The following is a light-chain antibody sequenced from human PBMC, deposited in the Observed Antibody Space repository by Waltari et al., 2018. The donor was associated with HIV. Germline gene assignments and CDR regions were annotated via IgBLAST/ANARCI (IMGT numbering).Light chain of an antibody. CDR2: KNK. J-gene: IGLJ2*01. Sequence: QSVLTQPPSASAPPGPRVTISCSGTMSNIGINLVFWYQQFPGTASKLLMYKNKKRFSWFLDRLSGFKSGNSASLAISGLRSEDEGVYYWAAWDDGRRGHVVFGGGTNLTV. CDR1: MSNIGINL. V-gene: IGLV1-47*01. CDR3: AAWDDGRRGHVV.